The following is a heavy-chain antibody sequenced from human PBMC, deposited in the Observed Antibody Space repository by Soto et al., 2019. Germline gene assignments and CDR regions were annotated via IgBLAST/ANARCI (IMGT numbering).Heavy chain of an antibody. CDR3: ARLMGVVTVDY. CDR1: GGSISSTGHY. Sequence: QLQLQESGPGLVKPSETLSLTCTVSGGSISSTGHYWGWIRKPPGKGLEWIGNIYYAGSPYYNPSLKSRVTISVDTSKNDFSLTLTSVTAADTAVYYCARLMGVVTVDYWGQGALVTVSS. CDR2: IYYAGSP. V-gene: IGHV4-39*02. D-gene: IGHD2-21*02. J-gene: IGHJ4*02.